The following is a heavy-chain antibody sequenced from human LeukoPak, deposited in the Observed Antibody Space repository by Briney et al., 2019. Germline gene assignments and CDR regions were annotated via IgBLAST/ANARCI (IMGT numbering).Heavy chain of an antibody. J-gene: IGHJ4*02. Sequence: SETLSLTCTVSGGSISSGGYYWSWIRQPPGKGLEWIAYVFYTGSTNYNPSLKSRVTVSVDTSKSQFSLRLSSLTAADTAVYYCASGGRVAYNYDPSFDYWGQGTLVTVSP. CDR3: ASGGRVAYNYDPSFDY. CDR2: VFYTGST. D-gene: IGHD5-24*01. V-gene: IGHV4-61*08. CDR1: GGSISSGGYY.